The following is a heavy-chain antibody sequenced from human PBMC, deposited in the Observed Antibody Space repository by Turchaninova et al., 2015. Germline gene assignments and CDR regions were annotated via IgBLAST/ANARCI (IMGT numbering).Heavy chain of an antibody. J-gene: IGHJ4*02. CDR3: ARGGTYFKGFEF. Sequence: VPLQPSGPGLVTPPPTLSITWCIPRDSVSGSSAAWNWVRQSPSKGLEWLGRTYYRSRCYNDYALSVKSRITINSDTSENQFSLRLNSVTPEDTAVYYCARGGTYFKGFEFWGQGALVTVSS. CDR2: TYYRSRCYN. V-gene: IGHV6-1*01. CDR1: RDSVSGSSAA. D-gene: IGHD1-26*01.